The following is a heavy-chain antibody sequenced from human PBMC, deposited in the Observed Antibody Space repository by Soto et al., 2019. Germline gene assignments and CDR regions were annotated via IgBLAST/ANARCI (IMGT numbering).Heavy chain of an antibody. CDR1: GGTFSSYA. CDR2: IIPIFGTA. D-gene: IGHD3-9*01. CDR3: ARDLRRYDILTGYYKNGRDY. Sequence: GASVKVSCKASGGTFSSYAISWVRQAPGQGLEWMGGIIPIFGTANYAQKFQGRVTITADESTSTAYMELSSLRSEDTAVYYCARDLRRYDILTGYYKNGRDYWGQGTLVTVSS. J-gene: IGHJ4*02. V-gene: IGHV1-69*13.